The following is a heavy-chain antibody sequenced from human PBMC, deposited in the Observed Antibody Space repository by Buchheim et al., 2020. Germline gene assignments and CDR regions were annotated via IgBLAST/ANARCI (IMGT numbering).Heavy chain of an antibody. J-gene: IGHJ6*02. CDR2: ISSSSSYI. CDR1: GFTFSSYS. D-gene: IGHD3-22*01. V-gene: IGHV3-21*01. Sequence: EVQLMESGGGLVKPGGSLRLSCAASGFTFSSYSMNWVRQAPGKGLEWVSSISSSSSYIYYADSVKGRFTISRDNAKNSLYLQMNSLRAEDTAVYYCARDQDSSLPDEACGMDVWGQGTT. CDR3: ARDQDSSLPDEACGMDV.